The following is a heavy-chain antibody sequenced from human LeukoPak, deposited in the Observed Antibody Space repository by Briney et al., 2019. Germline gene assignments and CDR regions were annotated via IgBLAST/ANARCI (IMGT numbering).Heavy chain of an antibody. CDR1: GFTFSSYA. D-gene: IGHD3-22*01. J-gene: IGHJ4*02. CDR2: IIGSGGTT. Sequence: GGSLRLSCAVSGFTFSSYAMSWVRQAPGKGLEWVSTIIGSGGTTYYADSVRGRFTISRDNSESTLYLQMNSLRADDTAVFYCAKNSGYNSYYFHYWGQGTLVTASS. V-gene: IGHV3-23*01. CDR3: AKNSGYNSYYFHY.